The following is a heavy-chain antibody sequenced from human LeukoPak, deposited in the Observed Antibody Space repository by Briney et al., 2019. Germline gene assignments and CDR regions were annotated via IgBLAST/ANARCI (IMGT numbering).Heavy chain of an antibody. CDR3: AREPTAMVSLNWFDP. J-gene: IGHJ5*02. D-gene: IGHD2-2*01. CDR2: ISAYNGNT. Sequence: GASVKVSCKASGYTFTNYGITWVRQAPGQGLEWMGWISAYNGNTNYGQKFQDRVIMTTDTSATTAYMELRSLKSDDTAVYYRAREPTAMVSLNWFDPWGQGTLVTVSS. CDR1: GYTFTNYG. V-gene: IGHV1-18*01.